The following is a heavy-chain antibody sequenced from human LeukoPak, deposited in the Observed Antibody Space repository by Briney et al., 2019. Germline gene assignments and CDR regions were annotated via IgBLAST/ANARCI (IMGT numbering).Heavy chain of an antibody. D-gene: IGHD2-15*01. Sequence: ASVKVSCKASGYTFTGYYMHWVRQAPGQGLEWMGWINPNSGGTNYAQKFQGRVTMTTDTSTSTAYMELRSLRSDDTAVYYCARVTVLGYCSGGSCYWGWFDPWGQGTLVTVSS. CDR2: INPNSGGT. J-gene: IGHJ5*02. V-gene: IGHV1-2*02. CDR1: GYTFTGYY. CDR3: ARVTVLGYCSGGSCYWGWFDP.